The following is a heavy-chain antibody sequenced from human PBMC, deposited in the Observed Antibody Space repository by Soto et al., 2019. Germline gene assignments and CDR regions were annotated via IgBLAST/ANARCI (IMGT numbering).Heavy chain of an antibody. J-gene: IGHJ4*02. V-gene: IGHV3-23*01. CDR3: AKDYYDSSGYYEPLYFGY. Sequence: PGGSLRLSCAASGFTFSSYAMSWVRQAPGKELEWVSAISGSGGSTYYADSVKGRFTISRDNSKNTLYLQMNSLRAEDTAVYYCAKDYYDSSGYYEPLYFGYWGQGTLVTVSS. D-gene: IGHD3-22*01. CDR2: ISGSGGST. CDR1: GFTFSSYA.